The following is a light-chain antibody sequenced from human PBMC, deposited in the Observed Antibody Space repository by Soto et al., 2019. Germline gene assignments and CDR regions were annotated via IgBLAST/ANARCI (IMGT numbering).Light chain of an antibody. CDR2: DVT. V-gene: IGLV2-14*03. CDR1: SSDVGGYNY. Sequence: QSVLTQPASVSGSPGQSITISCTGTSSDVGGYNYVSWYQQHPGKAPKLMIYDVTNRPSGVSNRFSGSKSGNTASLTVSGLQADDEADYYCSSYTSSNIRVFGSGTKLTVL. J-gene: IGLJ1*01. CDR3: SSYTSSNIRV.